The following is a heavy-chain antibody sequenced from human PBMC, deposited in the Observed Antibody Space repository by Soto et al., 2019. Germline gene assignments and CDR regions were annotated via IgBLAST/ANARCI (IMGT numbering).Heavy chain of an antibody. V-gene: IGHV3-33*01. CDR3: ARIAYCGGDCYSYYYYGMDV. Sequence: GGSLRLSCAASGFTFSSYGMHWVRQAPGKGLEWVAVIWYDGSNKYYADSVKGRFTISRDNSKNTLYLQMNSLRAGDTAVYYWARIAYCGGDCYSYYYYGMDVWGQGTTVTVSS. CDR2: IWYDGSNK. D-gene: IGHD2-21*02. J-gene: IGHJ6*02. CDR1: GFTFSSYG.